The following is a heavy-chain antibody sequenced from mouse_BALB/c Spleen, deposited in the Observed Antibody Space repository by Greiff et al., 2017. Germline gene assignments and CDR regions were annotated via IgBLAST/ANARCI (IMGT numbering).Heavy chain of an antibody. CDR1: GFTFSSYA. V-gene: IGHV5-9-4*01. Sequence: EVQRVESGGGLVKPGGSLKLSCAASGFTFSSYAMSWVRQSPEKRLEWVAEISSGGSYTYYPDTVTGRFTISRDNAKNTLYLEMSSLRSEDTAMHYCARIWVYAMDYWGQGTSVTVSS. D-gene: IGHD1-1*02. CDR2: ISSGGSYT. J-gene: IGHJ4*01. CDR3: ARIWVYAMDY.